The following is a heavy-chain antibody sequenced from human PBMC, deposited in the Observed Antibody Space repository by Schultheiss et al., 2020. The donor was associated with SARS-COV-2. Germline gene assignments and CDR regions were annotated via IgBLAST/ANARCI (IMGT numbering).Heavy chain of an antibody. CDR2: INPNSGGT. Sequence: ASVKVSCKASGYTFTGYYMHWVRQAPGQGLEWMGWINPNSGGTNYAQKFQGRVTMTRDTSISTAYMELSSLRSEYTAVYYCASSTGGYCSGGSCYPHWYFDLWGRGTLVTVSS. V-gene: IGHV1-2*02. CDR1: GYTFTGYY. D-gene: IGHD2-15*01. CDR3: ASSTGGYCSGGSCYPHWYFDL. J-gene: IGHJ2*01.